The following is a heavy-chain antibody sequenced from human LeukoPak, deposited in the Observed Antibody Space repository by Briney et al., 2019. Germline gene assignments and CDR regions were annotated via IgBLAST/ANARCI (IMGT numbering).Heavy chain of an antibody. D-gene: IGHD2-21*02. CDR1: GFTFSSYG. CDR2: IWYDGSEE. J-gene: IGHJ4*02. Sequence: GGSLRLSCAASGFTFSSYGMHWVRQAPGKGLEWVAIIWYDGSEEYYADSVKGRFTISKDNLKNTLYLQMNSLRAEDTAVYYCATLSFGDTDYWGQGTVVTVSS. CDR3: ATLSFGDTDY. V-gene: IGHV3-33*08.